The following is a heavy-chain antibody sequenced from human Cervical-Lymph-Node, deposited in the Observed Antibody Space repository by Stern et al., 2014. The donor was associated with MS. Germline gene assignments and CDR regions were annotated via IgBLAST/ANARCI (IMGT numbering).Heavy chain of an antibody. Sequence: VQLVESGAEVKKPAASVKISCKASGYTFTSQYIHWLRQAPGQGLEWMGIVNPGTGAKSYAQKFQDRVTMTGDTSTSTVYMDLSSLTSEDTAVYFCARDPTRYGVYDGVFDLWGQGTMVTVSS. CDR3: ARDPTRYGVYDGVFDL. CDR1: GYTFTSQY. D-gene: IGHD5/OR15-5a*01. V-gene: IGHV1-46*03. CDR2: VNPGTGAK. J-gene: IGHJ3*01.